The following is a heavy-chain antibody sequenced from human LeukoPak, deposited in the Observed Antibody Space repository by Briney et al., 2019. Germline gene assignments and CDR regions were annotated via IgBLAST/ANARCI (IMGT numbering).Heavy chain of an antibody. D-gene: IGHD6-13*01. CDR2: IYYSGST. J-gene: IGHJ6*03. V-gene: IGHV4-59*11. CDR1: GGSISSHY. CDR3: ARGGLAAAANYYYYYMDV. Sequence: PSETLSLTCTVSGGSISSHYWSWIRQPPGKGLEWIGYIYYSGSTNYNPSLKSRVTISVDTSKNQFSLKPSSVSAADTAVYYCARGGLAAAANYYYYYMDVWGKGTTVTVSS.